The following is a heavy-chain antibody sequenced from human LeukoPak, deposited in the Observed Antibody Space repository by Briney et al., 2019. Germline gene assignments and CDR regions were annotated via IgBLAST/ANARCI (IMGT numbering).Heavy chain of an antibody. Sequence: GGSLRLSCAASGFTFSSYWMSWVRQAPGRGLEWVANIKQDGSEKYYVDSVKGRFTISRDNAENSLYLQMNSLRAEDTAVYYCARADSGGKIFDYWGQGTLVIVSS. D-gene: IGHD2-15*01. CDR2: IKQDGSEK. V-gene: IGHV3-7*01. J-gene: IGHJ4*02. CDR1: GFTFSSYW. CDR3: ARADSGGKIFDY.